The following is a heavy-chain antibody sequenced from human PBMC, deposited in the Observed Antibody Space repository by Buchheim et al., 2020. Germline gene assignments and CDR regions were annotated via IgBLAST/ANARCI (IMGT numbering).Heavy chain of an antibody. J-gene: IGHJ4*02. Sequence: QVQLVQSGAEVKKPGASVKVSCKASGYTFSSYAINWVRQAPGQGLEWLGWMNPILGVTNYAQKFQGRVTITRDTSTSTAYMELSSLRSEDTAVYYCAKNIAYTKGFDNWGQGTL. CDR2: MNPILGVT. CDR3: AKNIAYTKGFDN. V-gene: IGHV1-69*10. CDR1: GYTFSSYA. D-gene: IGHD4-11*01.